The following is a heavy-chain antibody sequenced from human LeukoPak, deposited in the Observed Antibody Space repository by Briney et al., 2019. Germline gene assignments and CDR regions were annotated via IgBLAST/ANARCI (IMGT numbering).Heavy chain of an antibody. Sequence: GGSLRLSCAASGFTFSSYAMHWVRQAPGKGLEYVSAISSNGGSTYYANSVKGRFTISRDNSKNTLYLQMGSLRAEDMAVYYCATYYDYVWGQGTLVTVSS. J-gene: IGHJ4*02. V-gene: IGHV3-64*01. CDR2: ISSNGGST. D-gene: IGHD3-16*01. CDR3: ATYYDYV. CDR1: GFTFSSYA.